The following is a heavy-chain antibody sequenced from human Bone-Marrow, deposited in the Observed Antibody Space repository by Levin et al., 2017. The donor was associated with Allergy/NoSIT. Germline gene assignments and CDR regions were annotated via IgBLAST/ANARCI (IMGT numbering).Heavy chain of an antibody. D-gene: IGHD3-10*01. CDR1: GGSISDPAIY. J-gene: IGHJ5*02. V-gene: IGHV4-39*01. Sequence: SQTLSLTCTVSGGSISDPAIYWGWIRQSPGKGMEWIGSIYYSGTTYYNPSLKSRVTMSVDTSKNQFSLKLRSVTAADSGMYYCARGRLIRITRWFDPWGQGTLVTVSS. CDR3: ARGRLIRITRWFDP. CDR2: IYYSGTT.